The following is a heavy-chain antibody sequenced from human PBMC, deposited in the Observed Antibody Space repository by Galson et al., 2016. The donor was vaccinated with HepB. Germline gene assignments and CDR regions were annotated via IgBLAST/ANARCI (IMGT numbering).Heavy chain of an antibody. CDR2: IYPEDSDT. CDR1: GYDFPTFR. J-gene: IGHJ4*02. Sequence: QSGAEVKKPGESLRISCKGSGYDFPTFRLGWVRQLPGQGLEWMGIIYPEDSDTRYSPSLQGQVTISADTSINTAYLQWDSLKASDSGIYYCARPKPGDGYNWAYWGQGTTVTVSS. V-gene: IGHV5-51*01. D-gene: IGHD5-24*01. CDR3: ARPKPGDGYNWAY.